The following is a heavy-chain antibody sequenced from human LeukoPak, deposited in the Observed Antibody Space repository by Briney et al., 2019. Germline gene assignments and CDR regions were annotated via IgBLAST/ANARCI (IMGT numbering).Heavy chain of an antibody. CDR3: ATGVWWELDSVAHPDY. J-gene: IGHJ4*02. Sequence: ASVKVSCKVSGYTLTELSMHWVRQAPGKGLEWMGGLDPEDGETIYAQKFQGRVTMTEDTSTDTAYMELSSLRSEDTAVYYCATGVWWELDSVAHPDYWGQGTLVTVSS. CDR2: LDPEDGET. CDR1: GYTLTELS. D-gene: IGHD1-26*01. V-gene: IGHV1-24*01.